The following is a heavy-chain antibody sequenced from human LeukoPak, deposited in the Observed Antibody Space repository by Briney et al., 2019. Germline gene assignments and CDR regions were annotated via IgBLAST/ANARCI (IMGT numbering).Heavy chain of an antibody. J-gene: IGHJ4*02. CDR2: FYVGGAT. Sequence: PGGSLRLSCAVSGFSVTNNYMSWVLQAPGKGLECVSVFYVGGATYYADSVKGRFTISRDNSENTLYLQMKSLRAEDTAVYYCARGDGYNFFDYWGQGTLVTVSS. V-gene: IGHV3-53*01. CDR3: ARGDGYNFFDY. D-gene: IGHD5-24*01. CDR1: GFSVTNNY.